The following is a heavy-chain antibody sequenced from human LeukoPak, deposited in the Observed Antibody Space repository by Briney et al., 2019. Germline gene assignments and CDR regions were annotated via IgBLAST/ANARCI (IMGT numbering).Heavy chain of an antibody. V-gene: IGHV3-21*01. D-gene: IGHD3-3*01. CDR2: ISSSSSYI. CDR3: ASDSRVDFWSGYLFDH. J-gene: IGHJ4*02. CDR1: GFTFSSYS. Sequence: PGGSLRLSCAASGFTFSSYSMNWVRQAPGKGLEWVSSISSSSSYIYYADSVKGRFTISRDNAKNSLYLQMNSLRAEDTAVYYCASDSRVDFWSGYLFDHWGQGTLVTVSS.